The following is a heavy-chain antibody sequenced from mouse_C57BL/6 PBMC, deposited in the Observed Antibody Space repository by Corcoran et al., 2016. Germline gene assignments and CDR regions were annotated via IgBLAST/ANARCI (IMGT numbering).Heavy chain of an antibody. CDR2: INPNNGGT. D-gene: IGHD2-3*01. CDR1: GDTFTDYY. Sequence: EVQLQQSGPELVKPGASVKISCKASGDTFTDYYMNWVKQSHGKSLEWIGDINPNNGGTSYNQKFKGKATLTVDKSSSTAYMELRSLTSEDSAVYYCAREGYDGYSRWYFDVWGTGTTVTVSS. V-gene: IGHV1-26*01. CDR3: AREGYDGYSRWYFDV. J-gene: IGHJ1*03.